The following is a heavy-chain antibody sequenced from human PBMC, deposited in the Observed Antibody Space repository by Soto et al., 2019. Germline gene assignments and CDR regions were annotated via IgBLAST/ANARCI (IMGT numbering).Heavy chain of an antibody. V-gene: IGHV2-26*01. CDR3: ARIRGYYDFWSGYSHYGMDV. D-gene: IGHD3-3*01. CDR1: GFSLSNARMG. CDR2: IFSNGEK. J-gene: IGHJ6*02. Sequence: SGPTLVNPTETLTLTCTVSGFSLSNARMGVSWIRQPPGKALEWLAHIFSNGEKSYSTSLKSRLTISKDTSKGQVVLTMTNMDPVDTATYYCARIRGYYDFWSGYSHYGMDVWGQGTTVTVSS.